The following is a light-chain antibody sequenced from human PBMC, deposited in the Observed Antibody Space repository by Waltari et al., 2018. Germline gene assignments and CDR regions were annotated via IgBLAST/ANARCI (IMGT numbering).Light chain of an antibody. CDR2: KAS. CDR3: QQYSSEST. CDR1: QSIRSW. J-gene: IGKJ1*01. Sequence: DIQMTQSPSTLSASVGDRVTITCRASQSIRSWLAWYQQKPGKAPKLLIYKASTLESGVPSRVSGSGSGTEFTLTISSLQPDDFATYYCQQYSSESTFGQGTKVEIK. V-gene: IGKV1-5*03.